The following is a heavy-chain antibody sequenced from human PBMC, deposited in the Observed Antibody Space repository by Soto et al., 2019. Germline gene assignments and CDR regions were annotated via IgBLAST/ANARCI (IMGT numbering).Heavy chain of an antibody. J-gene: IGHJ4*02. D-gene: IGHD1-1*01. CDR1: GYTFTSYA. Sequence: ASVKVSCKASGYTFTSYAMHWVRQAPGQRLEWMGWINAGNGNTKYPQKFQGRVTITRDTSASTAYMELSSLRSEDTAVYYCARGHNPYYFDYWGQGTLVTVSS. CDR2: INAGNGNT. CDR3: ARGHNPYYFDY. V-gene: IGHV1-3*01.